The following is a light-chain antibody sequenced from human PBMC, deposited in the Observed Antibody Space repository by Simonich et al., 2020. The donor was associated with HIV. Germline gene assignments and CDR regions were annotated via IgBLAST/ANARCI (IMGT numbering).Light chain of an antibody. CDR3: QQYKSWPYT. V-gene: IGKV3-15*01. Sequence: DIVMTQSPATLSVSPGEGVTLSCRASQSVSSSLSWYQQKPCQAPRLLIYGASTRATGIPARFSGSGSGTEFTLTISSMQSEDFAVYYCQQYKSWPYTFGQGTKLEIK. CDR1: QSVSSS. J-gene: IGKJ2*01. CDR2: GAS.